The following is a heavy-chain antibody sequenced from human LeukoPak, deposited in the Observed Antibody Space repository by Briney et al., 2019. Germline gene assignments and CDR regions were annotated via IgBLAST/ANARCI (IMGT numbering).Heavy chain of an antibody. V-gene: IGHV4-34*01. Sequence: KASETLSLTCAVYGGSFSGYYWSWIRQPPGKGLEWIGEINHSGSTNYNPSLKSRVTISVDTSKNQFSLKLSSVTAADTAVYYCPSSKDTGWAFDYWGQGTLVTVSS. D-gene: IGHD6-19*01. CDR3: PSSKDTGWAFDY. CDR1: GGSFSGYY. J-gene: IGHJ4*02. CDR2: INHSGST.